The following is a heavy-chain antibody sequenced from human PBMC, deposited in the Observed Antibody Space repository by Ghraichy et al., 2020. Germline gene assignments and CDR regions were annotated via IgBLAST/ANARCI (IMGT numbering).Heavy chain of an antibody. D-gene: IGHD2-2*01. V-gene: IGHV4-31*03. CDR1: GGSISSGGYY. J-gene: IGHJ5*02. Sequence: SETLSLTCTVSGGSISSGGYYWSWIRQYPGKGLEWIGYIYHSGSTYYNPSLKSRLTISVDTSKNQFSLNLRSVTAADTAVYFCARTVVVVPGALNWFDPWGQGTLVIVSS. CDR2: IYHSGST. CDR3: ARTVVVVPGALNWFDP.